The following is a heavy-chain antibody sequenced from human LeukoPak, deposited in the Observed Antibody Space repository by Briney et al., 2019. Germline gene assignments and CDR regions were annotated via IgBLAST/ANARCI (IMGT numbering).Heavy chain of an antibody. Sequence: EASVKVSCKASGGTFSSYAISWVRQAPGQGLEWMGGVIPIFGTANYAQKFQGRVTITADESTSTAYMELSSLRSEDTAVYYCARGSGYDFWSGYYSDYWGQGTLVTVSS. J-gene: IGHJ4*02. D-gene: IGHD3-3*01. CDR1: GGTFSSYA. CDR2: VIPIFGTA. V-gene: IGHV1-69*13. CDR3: ARGSGYDFWSGYYSDY.